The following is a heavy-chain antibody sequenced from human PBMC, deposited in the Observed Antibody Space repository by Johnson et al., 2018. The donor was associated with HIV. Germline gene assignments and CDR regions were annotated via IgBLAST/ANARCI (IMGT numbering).Heavy chain of an antibody. CDR2: ISYDGSNK. CDR3: AKSSSATYYGDAFDM. Sequence: QVQLVESGGGVVQPGRSLRLSCAASGFTFSSYAMHWVRQAPGKGLEWVAVISYDGSNKYYADSVKGRFTISRDNSKNTLYLQMNSLRPEDTAVYYCAKSSSATYYGDAFDMWGQGTMVTVSS. CDR1: GFTFSSYA. J-gene: IGHJ3*02. D-gene: IGHD3-10*01. V-gene: IGHV3-30*04.